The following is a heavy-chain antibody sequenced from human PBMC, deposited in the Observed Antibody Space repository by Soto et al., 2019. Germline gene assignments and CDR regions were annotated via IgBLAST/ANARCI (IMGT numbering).Heavy chain of an antibody. CDR3: AKFQEMSRSGPDN. Sequence: SLRLSCAAFEFTFSSYAMIRVRQDPGQGLEWVSVISGRSDTTYYADSVTGRFTISRDNSKSTLYLQMNSLRVEDTAVYYCAKFQEMSRSGPDNWGQGTLVNVSS. V-gene: IGHV3-23*01. CDR2: ISGRSDTT. CDR1: EFTFSSYA. J-gene: IGHJ4*02.